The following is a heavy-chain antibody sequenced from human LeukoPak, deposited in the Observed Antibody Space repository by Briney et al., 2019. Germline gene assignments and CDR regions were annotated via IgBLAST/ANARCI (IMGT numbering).Heavy chain of an antibody. V-gene: IGHV3-21*01. CDR1: GFTFSGYS. Sequence: PGGSLRLSCAASGFTFSGYSMNWVRQAPGKGLEWVSSISSSSYIYYADSVKGRFTISRDNAENSLYLQMNSLRAEDTAVYYCARARSSGWYRDYWGQGTLVTVSS. CDR3: ARARSSGWYRDY. D-gene: IGHD6-19*01. CDR2: ISSSSYI. J-gene: IGHJ4*02.